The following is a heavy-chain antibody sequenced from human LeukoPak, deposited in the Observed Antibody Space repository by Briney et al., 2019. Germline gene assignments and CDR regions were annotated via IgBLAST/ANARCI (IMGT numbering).Heavy chain of an antibody. D-gene: IGHD6-19*01. CDR2: ISAHNGNT. CDR1: GYTFTSYG. Sequence: GASVKVSCKASGYTFTSYGISGVRQAPGQGLEWVGWISAHNGNTNYAQKLQGRVTMTTDTSTSTAYMELRSLRSDDTAVYYCARLVAGKKFGDYWGQGTLVTVSS. J-gene: IGHJ4*02. V-gene: IGHV1-18*01. CDR3: ARLVAGKKFGDY.